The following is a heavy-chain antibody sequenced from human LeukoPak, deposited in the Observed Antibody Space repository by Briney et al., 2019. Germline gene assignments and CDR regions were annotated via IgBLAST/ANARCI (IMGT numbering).Heavy chain of an antibody. J-gene: IGHJ4*02. CDR1: GGSFSGYY. CDR3: ARATWYSSGWYEDY. V-gene: IGHV4-34*01. D-gene: IGHD6-19*01. CDR2: INHSGST. Sequence: PETFSLTCAVCGGSFSGYYWRWIRQPPGKGLELIGEINHSGSTNYNPYLKSRVTISVDTYKNQFSLKLSSGTAADTAVYYCARATWYSSGWYEDYWGQGTLVTVSS.